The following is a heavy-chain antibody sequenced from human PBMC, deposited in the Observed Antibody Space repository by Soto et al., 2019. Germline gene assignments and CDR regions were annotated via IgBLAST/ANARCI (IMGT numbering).Heavy chain of an antibody. J-gene: IGHJ4*02. V-gene: IGHV4-59*01. D-gene: IGHD1-26*01. Sequence: SETLSLTCSVSGGSISDYYWSWIRQPPGKGLEWIGYIHYSGSTNYNPSLKSRVTISVDTSKNHFSLKLSSVTTADTAVYFCARYSGNSSQFDYWGQGTLVNVXS. CDR1: GGSISDYY. CDR3: ARYSGNSSQFDY. CDR2: IHYSGST.